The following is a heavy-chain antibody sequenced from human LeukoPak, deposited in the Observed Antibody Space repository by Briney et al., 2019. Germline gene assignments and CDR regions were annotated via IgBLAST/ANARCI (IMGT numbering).Heavy chain of an antibody. CDR1: GFTFDDYA. J-gene: IGHJ4*02. V-gene: IGHV3-9*03. D-gene: IGHD6-13*01. Sequence: PGGSLRLSCAASGFTFDDYAMHWVRQAPGKGLEWVSGISWNSGSIGYADSVKGRFTISRDNAKNSLYLQMNSLRAEDMALYCCAKAKYSSSWPTPIDYWGQGTLVTVSS. CDR3: AKAKYSSSWPTPIDY. CDR2: ISWNSGSI.